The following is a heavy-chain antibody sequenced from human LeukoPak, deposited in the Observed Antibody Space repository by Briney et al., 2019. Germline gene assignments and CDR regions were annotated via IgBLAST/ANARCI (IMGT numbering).Heavy chain of an antibody. CDR1: GFTFNNYG. Sequence: GGSLRLSCEASGFTFNNYGMHWGRQAPGKGLEWVAVIWYDGSNKYYGDSVKGRFTISRDNSKNTLYLQMNSLRAEDTAVYYGARDVRGGDFYYLDYGGQGTLVTVS. CDR2: IWYDGSNK. D-gene: IGHD3-16*01. J-gene: IGHJ4*02. CDR3: ARDVRGGDFYYLDY. V-gene: IGHV3-33*01.